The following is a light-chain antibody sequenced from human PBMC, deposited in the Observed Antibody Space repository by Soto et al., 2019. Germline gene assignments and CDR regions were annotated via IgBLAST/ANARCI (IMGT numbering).Light chain of an antibody. CDR3: SSYTSSSTLG. Sequence: QSALTQPASVSGSPGQSITISCTGTSSDVGSYNYVSWYQQHPGKAPKLMIYDVSNRPTGVSNRFSGSKSGNTASLNISGLQAEDEADYYCSSYTSSSTLGFGTGTKVTVL. J-gene: IGLJ1*01. CDR1: SSDVGSYNY. CDR2: DVS. V-gene: IGLV2-14*03.